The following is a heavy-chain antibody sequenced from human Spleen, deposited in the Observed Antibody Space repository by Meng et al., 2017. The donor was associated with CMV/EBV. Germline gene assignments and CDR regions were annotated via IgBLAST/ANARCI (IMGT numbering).Heavy chain of an antibody. Sequence: GESLKISCAASGFTFSIYWMTWVRQAPGKGLEWVGFIRSKAYGGTTEYAASVKGRFTISRDDSKSIAYLQMNSLKTEDTAVYYCTRDFGTTGYYWGQGTLVTVSS. CDR3: TRDFGTTGYY. V-gene: IGHV3-49*04. D-gene: IGHD1-1*01. J-gene: IGHJ4*02. CDR1: GFTFSIYW. CDR2: IRSKAYGGTT.